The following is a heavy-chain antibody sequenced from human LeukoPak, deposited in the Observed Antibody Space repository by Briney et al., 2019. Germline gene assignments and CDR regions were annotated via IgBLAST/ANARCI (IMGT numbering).Heavy chain of an antibody. D-gene: IGHD2-2*02. CDR3: ARYCSSTSCYNDAFDI. J-gene: IGHJ3*02. CDR2: MNPNSGNT. CDR1: GYTFTSYD. Sequence: GASVKVSCKASGYTFTSYDINWVRQATGQGLEWMGWMNPNSGNTGYAQKFQGRVTMTRNTSISTAYMELSSLRSEDTAVYYCARYCSSTSCYNDAFDIWGQGTMVTVSS. V-gene: IGHV1-8*01.